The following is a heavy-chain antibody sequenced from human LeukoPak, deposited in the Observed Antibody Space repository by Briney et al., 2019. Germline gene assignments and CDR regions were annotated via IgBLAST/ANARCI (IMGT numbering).Heavy chain of an antibody. D-gene: IGHD3-16*01. Sequence: SETLSLTCTVSGGSISTYYWSWIRQAPGKGPEWIGYIDYSGSTNCNPSLKGRVTISIDTSKNQFSLNLSSVTAADTAVYYCARVGEGCFHIWGQGTMVTVSS. CDR3: ARVGEGCFHI. J-gene: IGHJ3*02. CDR2: IDYSGST. V-gene: IGHV4-59*01. CDR1: GGSISTYY.